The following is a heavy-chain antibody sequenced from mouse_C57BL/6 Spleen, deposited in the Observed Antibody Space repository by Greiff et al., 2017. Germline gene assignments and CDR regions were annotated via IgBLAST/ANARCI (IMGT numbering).Heavy chain of an antibody. Sequence: QVQLQQPGAELVMPGASVKLSCKASGYTFTSYWMHWVKPRPGQGLEWIGEIDPSDSYTNYNRQFKGKSTLTVDKSSSTAYMQLSSLTSEESAVYYCARDSSGLGAWFAYWGQGTLVTVSA. D-gene: IGHD3-2*02. V-gene: IGHV1-69*01. J-gene: IGHJ3*01. CDR3: ARDSSGLGAWFAY. CDR1: GYTFTSYW. CDR2: IDPSDSYT.